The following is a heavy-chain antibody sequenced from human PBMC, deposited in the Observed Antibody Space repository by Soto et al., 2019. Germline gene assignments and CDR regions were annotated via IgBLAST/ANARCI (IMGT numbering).Heavy chain of an antibody. CDR3: ARGYYDRSGYCAEYFQH. CDR2: INHSGST. Sequence: SETLSLTCAVYGGSFSGYYWSWIRQPPGKGLEWIGEINHSGSTNYNPSLKSRVTISVDTSKNQFSLKLSSVTAADTAVYYCARGYYDRSGYCAEYFQHWGQGTLVTVSS. CDR1: GGSFSGYY. D-gene: IGHD3-22*01. V-gene: IGHV4-34*01. J-gene: IGHJ1*01.